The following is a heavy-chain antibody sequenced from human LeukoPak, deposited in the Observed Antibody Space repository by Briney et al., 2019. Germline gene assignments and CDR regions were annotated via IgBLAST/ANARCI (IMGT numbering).Heavy chain of an antibody. D-gene: IGHD6-19*01. Sequence: PGGSLRLSCSASGFALSVYAMSWLRQPPGKGLEWVSTINANSGTTSYAASVRGRFTISRDNSKNTLYLQLNTLRADDTATYYCAKPISGGLAVTADWFHPWGQGTLVVVSS. V-gene: IGHV3-23*01. CDR2: INANSGTT. CDR3: AKPISGGLAVTADWFHP. CDR1: GFALSVYA. J-gene: IGHJ5*01.